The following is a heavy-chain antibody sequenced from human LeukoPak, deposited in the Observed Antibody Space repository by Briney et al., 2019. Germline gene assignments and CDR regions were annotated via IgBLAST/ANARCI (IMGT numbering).Heavy chain of an antibody. V-gene: IGHV3-53*04. Sequence: GGSLRLSCAASGFTFSSYGMHWVRQAPGKGLEWVSVIYSGGSTYYADSVKGRFTISRHNSKNTLYLQMNSLRAEDTAVYYCARTVRLGELSPSYYFDYWGQGTLVTVSS. J-gene: IGHJ4*02. CDR3: ARTVRLGELSPSYYFDY. CDR2: IYSGGST. CDR1: GFTFSSYG. D-gene: IGHD3-16*02.